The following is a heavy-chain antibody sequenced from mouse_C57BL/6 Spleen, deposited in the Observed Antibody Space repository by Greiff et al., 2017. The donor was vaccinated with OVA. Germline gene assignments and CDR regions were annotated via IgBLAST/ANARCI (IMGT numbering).Heavy chain of an antibody. CDR3: AKIGGYGNYEGTYYAMDY. V-gene: IGHV1-9*01. Sequence: QVQLKESGAELMKPGASVKLSCKATGYTFTGYWIEWVKQRPGHGLEWIGEILPGSGSTNYNEKFKGKATFTADTSSNTAYMQLSSLTTEDSAIYYCAKIGGYGNYEGTYYAMDYWGQGTSVTGSS. D-gene: IGHD2-1*01. CDR1: GYTFTGYW. J-gene: IGHJ4*01. CDR2: ILPGSGST.